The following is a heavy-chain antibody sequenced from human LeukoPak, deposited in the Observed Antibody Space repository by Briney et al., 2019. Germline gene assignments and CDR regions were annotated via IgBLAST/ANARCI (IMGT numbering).Heavy chain of an antibody. CDR2: ISSSSSYT. CDR3: ARIGFKGDCSGGSCRAPPDY. J-gene: IGHJ4*02. Sequence: PGGSLRLSCAASGFTFSDYYMSWIRQAPGKGLEWVSYISSSSSYTNYADSVKGRFTISRDNAKNSLYLQMNSLRAEDTAVYYCARIGFKGDCSGGSCRAPPDYWGQGTLVTVSS. V-gene: IGHV3-11*06. CDR1: GFTFSDYY. D-gene: IGHD2-15*01.